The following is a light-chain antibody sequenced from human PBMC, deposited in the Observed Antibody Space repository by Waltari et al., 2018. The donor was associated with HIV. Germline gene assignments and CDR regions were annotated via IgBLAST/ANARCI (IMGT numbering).Light chain of an antibody. CDR1: SSDVGGYNS. Sequence: QSALTQPASVYGSPGPSITISCTGSSSDVGGYNSVFWYQQYPGKVPKLMFYEVSNRPSGVSNRFSCSNSGHTASLTISGRQAEDEADYDCTSFTISSTLGVFGVGTKLTVL. CDR2: EVS. J-gene: IGLJ2*01. V-gene: IGLV2-14*01. CDR3: TSFTISSTLGV.